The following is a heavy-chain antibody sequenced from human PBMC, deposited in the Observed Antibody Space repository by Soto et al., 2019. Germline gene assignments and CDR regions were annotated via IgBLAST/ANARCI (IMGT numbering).Heavy chain of an antibody. CDR3: ARVSSVYDYRGWFDP. Sequence: QVQLQESGPGLVKPSQTLSLTCTVSGGSISSGGYYWSWIRQHPGKGLEWIGYIYYSGITYNNPSRKSRVTKSVDTSKNQFSLKLSSVTAADTAVYYCARVSSVYDYRGWFDPWGQGSLVTVSS. J-gene: IGHJ5*02. CDR2: IYYSGIT. CDR1: GGSISSGGYY. V-gene: IGHV4-31*03. D-gene: IGHD5-12*01.